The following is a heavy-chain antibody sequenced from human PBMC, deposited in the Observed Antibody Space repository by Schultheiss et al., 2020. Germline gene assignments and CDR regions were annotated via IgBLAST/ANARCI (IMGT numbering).Heavy chain of an antibody. Sequence: SETLSLTCTVSGGSISSYYWSWIRQHPGKGLEWIGYIYYSGSTYYNPSLKSRVTISVDTSKNQFSLKLSSVTAADTAVYYCARGPDYDFWSGYYSYYYYGMDVWGQGTTVTVSS. CDR2: IYYSGST. D-gene: IGHD3-3*01. CDR1: GGSISSYY. CDR3: ARGPDYDFWSGYYSYYYYGMDV. V-gene: IGHV4-59*06. J-gene: IGHJ6*02.